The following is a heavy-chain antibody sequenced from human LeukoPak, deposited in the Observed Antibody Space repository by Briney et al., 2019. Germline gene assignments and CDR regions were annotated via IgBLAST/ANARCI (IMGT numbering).Heavy chain of an antibody. D-gene: IGHD5-18*01. CDR1: GFTFSNYG. CDR3: AKRKGETAMVYFDY. CDR2: IRYDGSNK. Sequence: GGSLRLSCAASGFTFSNYGMHWVRQAPGKGLEWVAFIRYDGSNKYYADSVKGRFTISRDNSKNKLYLQMNSLRAEDTAVYYCAKRKGETAMVYFDYWGQGTLVTVSS. V-gene: IGHV3-30*02. J-gene: IGHJ4*02.